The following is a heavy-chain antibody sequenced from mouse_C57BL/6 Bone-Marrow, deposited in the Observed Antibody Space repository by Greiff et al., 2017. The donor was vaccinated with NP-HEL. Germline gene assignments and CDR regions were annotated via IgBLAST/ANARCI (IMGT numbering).Heavy chain of an antibody. D-gene: IGHD1-1*01. CDR2: IRNKANNHAT. CDR3: TMDGSSYVVPYWYFDV. CDR1: GFNFSDAW. V-gene: IGHV6-6*01. Sequence: EVKVEESGGGLVQPGGSMKLSCAASGFNFSDAWMDWVRQSPEKGLEWVAEIRNKANNHATYDAEYGKGRFTISRDDSKSSVYLQIICLRADDTGIYYCTMDGSSYVVPYWYFDVWGTGTTVTVSS. J-gene: IGHJ1*03.